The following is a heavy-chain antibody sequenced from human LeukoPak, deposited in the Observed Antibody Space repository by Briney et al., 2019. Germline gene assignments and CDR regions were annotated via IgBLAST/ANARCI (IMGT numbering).Heavy chain of an antibody. Sequence: GGSLRLSCAASGFTFNTYGMHWVRQAPGKGLEWVSYITYNSGTIFYADSVKGRFTISRDNAKDSLYLQMSSLRDEDTAVYYCARDSGYSYADDYWGQGTLVTVSS. CDR2: ITYNSGTI. CDR1: GFTFNTYG. J-gene: IGHJ4*02. CDR3: ARDSGYSYADDY. V-gene: IGHV3-48*02. D-gene: IGHD5-18*01.